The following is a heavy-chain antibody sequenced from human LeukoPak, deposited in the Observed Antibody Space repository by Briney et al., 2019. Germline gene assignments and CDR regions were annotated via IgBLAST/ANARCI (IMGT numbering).Heavy chain of an antibody. CDR1: GFTFSSYS. J-gene: IGHJ4*02. Sequence: GRSLRLSCAASGFTFSSYSMNWVRQAPGKGLEWVSSISSSSSYIYYADSVKGRFTISRDNAKNSLYLQMNSLRAEDTAVYYCAKPAGYSSGWQPYADPYFDYWGQGTLVTVSS. V-gene: IGHV3-21*04. CDR2: ISSSSSYI. CDR3: AKPAGYSSGWQPYADPYFDY. D-gene: IGHD6-19*01.